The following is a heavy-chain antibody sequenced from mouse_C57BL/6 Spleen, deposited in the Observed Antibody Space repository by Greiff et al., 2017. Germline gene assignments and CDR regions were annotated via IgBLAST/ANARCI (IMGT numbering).Heavy chain of an antibody. Sequence: VQLQQSGAELVRPGTSVKMSCKASGYTFTNYWIGWAKQRPGHGLEWIGDIYPGGGYTNYNETFKGKATLTADKSSSTAYMQFSSLTSEDSAIYYCARGLPHYFDGVGQGTTRTLSS. D-gene: IGHD2-2*01. CDR3: ARGLPHYFDG. V-gene: IGHV1-63*01. CDR2: IYPGGGYT. J-gene: IGHJ2*01. CDR1: GYTFTNYW.